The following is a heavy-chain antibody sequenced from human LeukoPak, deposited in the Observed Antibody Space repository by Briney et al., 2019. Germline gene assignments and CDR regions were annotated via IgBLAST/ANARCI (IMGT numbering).Heavy chain of an antibody. D-gene: IGHD1-1*01. J-gene: IGHJ4*02. CDR2: VNFNGSNT. CDR3: ARDSGHGLDY. V-gene: IGHV3-74*01. Sequence: PGGSLRLSCAASGFTFSNYWMPWARQVPGKGLLWVSRVNFNGSNTNYADSVKGRFTISRDNAKNTLYLQMNSLRVDDTAVYFCARDSGHGLDYWGQGTLVTVSS. CDR1: GFTFSNYW.